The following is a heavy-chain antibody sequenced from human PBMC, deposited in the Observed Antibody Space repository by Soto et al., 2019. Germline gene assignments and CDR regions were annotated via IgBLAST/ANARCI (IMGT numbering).Heavy chain of an antibody. V-gene: IGHV3-30*18. Sequence: GGSLRLSCAASGFTFSSYGMHWVRQAPGKGLEWVAVISYDGSNKYYADSVKGRFTISRDNSKNTLYLQMNSLRAEDTAVYYCAKDGSHETPGHYYYYMDVWGKGTTVTVS. J-gene: IGHJ6*03. CDR3: AKDGSHETPGHYYYYMDV. CDR2: ISYDGSNK. D-gene: IGHD3-10*01. CDR1: GFTFSSYG.